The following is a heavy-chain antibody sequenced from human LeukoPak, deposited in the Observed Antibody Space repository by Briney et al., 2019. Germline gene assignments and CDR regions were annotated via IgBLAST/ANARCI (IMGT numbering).Heavy chain of an antibody. J-gene: IGHJ4*02. CDR2: ISGYNVNT. CDR1: GYTFNTYG. Sequence: ASVKVSCKASGYTFNTYGLSWVRQAPGQGLEWMGWISGYNVNTYYEEKLQGRVTMTFDTSTGTAYMELRSLRSDDTAVYYCARESRESFDHWGQGTLVTVSS. CDR3: ARESRESFDH. V-gene: IGHV1-18*01. D-gene: IGHD1-26*01.